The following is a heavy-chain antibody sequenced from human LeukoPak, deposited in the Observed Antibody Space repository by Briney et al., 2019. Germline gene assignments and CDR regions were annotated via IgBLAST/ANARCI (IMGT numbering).Heavy chain of an antibody. D-gene: IGHD2/OR15-2a*01. CDR1: GYTFTGYY. CDR3: ARAEENFDY. V-gene: IGHV1-2*02. Sequence: WASVKVSCKASGYTFTGYYMHWVRQAPGQGLEWMGWINPNSGGTNYSQKFQDRVTMTRDTSISTAYMELSRLRSDDTAVYHCARAEENFDYWGQGALVTVSS. CDR2: INPNSGGT. J-gene: IGHJ4*02.